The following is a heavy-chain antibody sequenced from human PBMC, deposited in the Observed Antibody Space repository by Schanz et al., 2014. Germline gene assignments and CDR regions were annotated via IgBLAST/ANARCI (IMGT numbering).Heavy chain of an antibody. CDR1: GFTFSNHA. J-gene: IGHJ4*02. D-gene: IGHD3-9*01. V-gene: IGHV3-23*04. CDR2: IGGSGDST. Sequence: VQLVESGGGLVKPGGSLRISCAASGFTFSNHALSWVRQAPGKGLEWVSGIGGSGDSTHYADSVKGRFIISRDNSKNTLYLQVNSLRAEDTAVYYCAKHVRSLTGNDYWGQGTLVTVSS. CDR3: AKHVRSLTGNDY.